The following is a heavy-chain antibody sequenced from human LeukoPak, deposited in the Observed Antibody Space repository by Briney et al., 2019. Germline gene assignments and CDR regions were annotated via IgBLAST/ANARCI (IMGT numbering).Heavy chain of an antibody. D-gene: IGHD3-16*02. CDR2: IRSNGDTT. V-gene: IGHV3-23*01. CDR3: AKAVAVIKSFDY. CDR1: GFTFSSLA. Sequence: PGGSLRLSCTASGFTFSSLAMTWVRQAPGKGLEWVSTIRSNGDTTYNADSVKGRFTISRDNSKNTLYLQMNSLRAEDTAVYYCAKAVAVIKSFDYWGQGTLVTVSS. J-gene: IGHJ4*02.